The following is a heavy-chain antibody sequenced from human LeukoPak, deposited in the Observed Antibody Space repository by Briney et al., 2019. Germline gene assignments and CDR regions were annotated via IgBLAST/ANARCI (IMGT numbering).Heavy chain of an antibody. J-gene: IGHJ4*02. CDR3: ARAGPGGGLIVKVYYFDY. D-gene: IGHD3-16*02. CDR2: ITSSSTYI. V-gene: IGHV3-21*01. Sequence: KAGGSLRLSCAASGFTFSTYTMSWLRQAPGKGLEWVSSITSSSTYIYYADSVKGRFTISRDNAKSSLYLQMSSLRAEDTAVYYCARAGPGGGLIVKVYYFDYWGQGTLVTVSS. CDR1: GFTFSTYT.